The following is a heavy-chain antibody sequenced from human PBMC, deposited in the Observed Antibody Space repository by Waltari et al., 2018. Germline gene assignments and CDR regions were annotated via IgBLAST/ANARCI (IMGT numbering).Heavy chain of an antibody. D-gene: IGHD3-16*01. CDR3: AREGGAYYYGMDV. Sequence: QVQLVQSGAEVHKPGSPVKVSCKASGGTFSSYAIHWVRQAPGQGLEWMGRIIPILGIANYAQKFQGRVTITADESTSTAYMELSSLRSEDTAVYYCAREGGAYYYGMDVWGQGTTVTVSS. CDR1: GGTFSSYA. V-gene: IGHV1-69*04. J-gene: IGHJ6*02. CDR2: IIPILGIA.